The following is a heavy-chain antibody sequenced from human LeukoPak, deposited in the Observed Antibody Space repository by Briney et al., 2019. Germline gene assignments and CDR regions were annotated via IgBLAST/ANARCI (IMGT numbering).Heavy chain of an antibody. CDR2: IWDDGSNE. V-gene: IGHV3-33*01. D-gene: IGHD4-23*01. J-gene: IGHJ4*02. CDR3: ARHLTYGGWNS. CDR1: GFTFSNYG. Sequence: GGSLRLSCAASGFTFSNYGMHWVRQAPGKGLEWVAVIWDDGSNEYYADSVKGRFTIFRDNRRNTLYLQMNSLRAEDTAVYYCARHLTYGGWNSWGQGTLVTVSS.